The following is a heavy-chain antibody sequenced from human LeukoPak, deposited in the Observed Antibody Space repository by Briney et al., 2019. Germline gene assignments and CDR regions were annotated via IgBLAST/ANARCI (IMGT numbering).Heavy chain of an antibody. CDR3: ATRPYGSGSYFDY. CDR2: INPSGGST. Sequence: ASVKVSCKASGYTFTGYYMHWVRQAPGQGLEWMGIINPSGGSTSYAQKLQGRVTMTRDMSTSTVYMELSSLRSEDTAVYYCATRPYGSGSYFDYWGQGTLVTVSS. J-gene: IGHJ4*02. CDR1: GYTFTGYY. D-gene: IGHD3-10*01. V-gene: IGHV1-46*01.